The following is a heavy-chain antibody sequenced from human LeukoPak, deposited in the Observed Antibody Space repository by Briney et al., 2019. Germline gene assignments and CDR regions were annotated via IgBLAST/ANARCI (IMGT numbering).Heavy chain of an antibody. CDR3: ARVDYDFWSGYYTGGFDY. J-gene: IGHJ4*02. D-gene: IGHD3-3*01. CDR2: ISSSSSYI. Sequence: GGSLRLSCAASGFTFSSYSMNWVRQAPGKGLEWVSSISSSSSYIYYADSVKGRFTISRDNAKNSLYLQMNSLRAEDTAVYYCARVDYDFWSGYYTGGFDYWGQGTLVTVSS. V-gene: IGHV3-21*04. CDR1: GFTFSSYS.